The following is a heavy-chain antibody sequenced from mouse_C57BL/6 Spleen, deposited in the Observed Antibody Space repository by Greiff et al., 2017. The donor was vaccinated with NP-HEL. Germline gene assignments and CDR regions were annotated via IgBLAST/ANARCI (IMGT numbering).Heavy chain of an antibody. CDR2: ISSGSSTI. J-gene: IGHJ4*01. CDR1: GFTFSDYG. V-gene: IGHV5-17*01. CDR3: ARWYYSSSFYYAMDY. D-gene: IGHD1-1*01. Sequence: EVKLVESGGGLVKPGGSLKLSCAASGFTFSDYGMHWVRQAPEKGLEWVAYISSGSSTIYYADTVKGRFTISRDNAKNTQFLQMTSLRSEDTAMYYCARWYYSSSFYYAMDYWGQGTSVTVSS.